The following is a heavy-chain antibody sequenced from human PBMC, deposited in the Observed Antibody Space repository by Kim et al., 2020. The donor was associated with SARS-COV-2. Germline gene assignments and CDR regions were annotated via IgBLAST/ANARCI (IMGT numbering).Heavy chain of an antibody. D-gene: IGHD3-3*01. CDR2: ISSSGSTI. CDR1: GFTFSDYY. V-gene: IGHV3-11*01. J-gene: IGHJ4*02. Sequence: GGSLRLSCAASGFTFSDYYMSWIRQAPGKGLEWVSYISSSGSTIYYADSVKGRFTISRDNAKNSLYLQMNSLRAEDTAVYYCARVVLRFLEWPSTHFDYWGQGTLVTVSS. CDR3: ARVVLRFLEWPSTHFDY.